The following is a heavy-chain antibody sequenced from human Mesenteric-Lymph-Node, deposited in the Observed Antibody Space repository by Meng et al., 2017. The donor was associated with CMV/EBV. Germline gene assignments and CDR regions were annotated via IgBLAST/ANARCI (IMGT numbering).Heavy chain of an antibody. J-gene: IGHJ4*02. V-gene: IGHV3-7*01. CDR2: IKQDGSEK. CDR3: ARVPSARGSGTFFDY. CDR1: GFTFSTYW. Sequence: GESLKISCAASGFTFSTYWMSWVRQAPGKGLEWVATIKQDGSEKYYMDSVKGRFTISRDNAKDSLYLQMNSLRADDTAVYYCARVPSARGSGTFFDYWGQGTLVTVSS. D-gene: IGHD3-10*01.